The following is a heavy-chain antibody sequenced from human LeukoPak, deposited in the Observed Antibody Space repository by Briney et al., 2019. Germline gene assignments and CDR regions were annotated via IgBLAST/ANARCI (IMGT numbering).Heavy chain of an antibody. Sequence: GASVKVSCKASGYSFNDKYLHWVRQAPGQGLEWMGSINPNSGGTNYARKFQGRVTMTTDTSMSTAYMELSRLTSDDTAVYYCARAGGRSWFDPWGQGTLVTVSS. J-gene: IGHJ5*02. CDR3: ARAGGRSWFDP. CDR2: INPNSGGT. V-gene: IGHV1-2*02. CDR1: GYSFNDKY.